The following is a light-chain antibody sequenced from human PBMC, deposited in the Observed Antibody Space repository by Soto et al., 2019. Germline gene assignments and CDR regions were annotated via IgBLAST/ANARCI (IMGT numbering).Light chain of an antibody. V-gene: IGKV1-5*03. J-gene: IGKJ1*01. CDR3: QKYNSIQRT. CDR2: KAS. CDR1: QSISSW. Sequence: DIQMTQSPSTLSASVGDRVTITCRASQSISSWLAWYQQKPGKAPKLLIYKASSLESGVPSRFSGSGSGTEFTLTISSLQPDEFATYYCQKYNSIQRTFGQGTKVEIK.